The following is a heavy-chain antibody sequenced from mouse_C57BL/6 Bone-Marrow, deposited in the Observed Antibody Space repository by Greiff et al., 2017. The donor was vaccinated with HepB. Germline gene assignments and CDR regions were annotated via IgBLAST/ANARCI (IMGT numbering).Heavy chain of an antibody. Sequence: EVQLQQSGAELVKPGASVKLSCTASGFNIKDYYMHWVKQRTEQGLVWIGRIDPEDGETKYAPKFPGKATITADTSSNTAYLQLSSLTSEDTAVYYCARALRGLLDWYFDVWGTGTTVTVSS. J-gene: IGHJ1*03. CDR1: GFNIKDYY. D-gene: IGHD1-1*01. V-gene: IGHV14-2*01. CDR2: IDPEDGET. CDR3: ARALRGLLDWYFDV.